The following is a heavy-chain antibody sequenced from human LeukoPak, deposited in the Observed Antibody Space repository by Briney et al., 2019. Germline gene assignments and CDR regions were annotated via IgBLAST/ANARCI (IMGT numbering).Heavy chain of an antibody. V-gene: IGHV3-23*01. Sequence: PGGSLRLSCAASGFTFSSYAMSWVRQAPGKGLEWVSAISGSGGSTYYADSVKGRFTISRDNSKNTLYLQMNSLRAEDTAVYYCANMQLWLYGMDVWGQGTTVTVSS. CDR3: ANMQLWLYGMDV. CDR1: GFTFSSYA. CDR2: ISGSGGST. J-gene: IGHJ6*02. D-gene: IGHD5-18*01.